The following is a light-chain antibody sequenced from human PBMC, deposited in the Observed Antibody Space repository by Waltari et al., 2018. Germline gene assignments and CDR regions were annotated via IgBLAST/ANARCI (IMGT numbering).Light chain of an antibody. CDR3: QQYYRYTYT. CDR1: QSIESW. J-gene: IGKJ2*01. CDR2: KTS. Sequence: IQMTQSPANLSASVGDRVTITCRASQSIESWLAWYQQKPGKAPKSLIYKTSNLQSGVPSRFSGSGSGTEFTLTISSLQPDDFATYYCQQYYRYTYTFGQGTKLEIK. V-gene: IGKV1-5*03.